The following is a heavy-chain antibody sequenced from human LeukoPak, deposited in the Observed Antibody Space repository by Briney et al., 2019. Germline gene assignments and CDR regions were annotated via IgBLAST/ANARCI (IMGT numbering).Heavy chain of an antibody. CDR2: INGRGDNT. Sequence: GGSLRLSCAASGVIISSYAMSWVRQAPGKGLEWVSAINGRGDNTYYADFVKGRFTISRDNSKSTVYLQMSSLRTEDTAVYYCAKDRVSPGFNWFDPWGQGTLVTVSS. CDR3: AKDRVSPGFNWFDP. V-gene: IGHV3-23*01. J-gene: IGHJ5*02. CDR1: GVIISSYA. D-gene: IGHD2/OR15-2a*01.